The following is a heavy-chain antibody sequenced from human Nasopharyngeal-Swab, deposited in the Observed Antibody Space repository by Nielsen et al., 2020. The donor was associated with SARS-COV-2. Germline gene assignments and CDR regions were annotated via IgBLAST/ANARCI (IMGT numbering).Heavy chain of an antibody. V-gene: IGHV4-34*01. CDR2: INHSGST. D-gene: IGHD3-16*01. J-gene: IGHJ6*02. CDR3: ARGGGRTKHGMDV. Sequence: WIRQPPGKGLKWIGEINHSGSTNYNPSLKSRVTISVDTSKNQFSLKLSSVTAADTAVYYCARGGGRTKHGMDVWGQGTTVTVSS.